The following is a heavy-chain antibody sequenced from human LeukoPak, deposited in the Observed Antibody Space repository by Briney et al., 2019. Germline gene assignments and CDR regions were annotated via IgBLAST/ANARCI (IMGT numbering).Heavy chain of an antibody. J-gene: IGHJ4*02. CDR3: ARGMRGGDYGDYGPLDY. V-gene: IGHV4-39*01. Sequence: SETLSLTCTVSGGSISSRSYLWGWIRQSPGKGLEWIGSVYYSGTSYYNPSLRGRVTISVDTSKNQFSLRLNSVTAGDTAVYYCARGMRGGDYGDYGPLDYWGQGTLVTVSS. CDR2: VYYSGTS. CDR1: GGSISSRSYL. D-gene: IGHD4-17*01.